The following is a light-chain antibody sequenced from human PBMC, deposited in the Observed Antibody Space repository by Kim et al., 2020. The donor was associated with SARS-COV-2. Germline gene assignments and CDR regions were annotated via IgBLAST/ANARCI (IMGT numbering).Light chain of an antibody. CDR1: EDISNF. V-gene: IGKV1-9*01. CDR3: QQLNSYPRT. Sequence: ASVGDRVTITGRASEDISNFLAWYQQKPGKAPKLLSYGASTLHSGVPSRFSGSGSGTDFTLTISSLQSEDFASYFCQQLNSYPRTFGQGTKVDIK. J-gene: IGKJ1*01. CDR2: GAS.